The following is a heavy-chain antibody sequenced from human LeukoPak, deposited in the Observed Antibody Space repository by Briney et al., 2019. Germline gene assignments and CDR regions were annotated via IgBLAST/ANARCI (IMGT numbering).Heavy chain of an antibody. CDR1: RFTFSSYA. V-gene: IGHV3-23*01. CDR3: VKRSRDGYNSPLDN. J-gene: IGHJ4*01. Sequence: PGGSLRLSCAASRFTFSSYAMNWVRQAPGKGLEWVSQISGSGGGTYYADSVQGRFTISRDNSENTLYLQMNSLRAEDTAVYYCVKRSRDGYNSPLDNWGQGTLVTVSS. D-gene: IGHD5-24*01. CDR2: ISGSGGGT.